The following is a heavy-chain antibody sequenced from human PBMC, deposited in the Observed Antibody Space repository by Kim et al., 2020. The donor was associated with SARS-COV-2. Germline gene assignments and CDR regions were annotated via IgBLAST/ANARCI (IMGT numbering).Heavy chain of an antibody. V-gene: IGHV3-48*03. J-gene: IGHJ6*02. D-gene: IGHD5-18*01. CDR3: ARAWIQLWPTYYYYGMDV. Sequence: GGSLRLSCAASGFTFSSYEMNWVRQAPGKGLEWVSYISSGGSTIYYADSVKGRFTISRDNAKNSLYLQMNSLRAEDTAVYYCARAWIQLWPTYYYYGMDVWGQGTTVTVSS. CDR2: ISSGGSTI. CDR1: GFTFSSYE.